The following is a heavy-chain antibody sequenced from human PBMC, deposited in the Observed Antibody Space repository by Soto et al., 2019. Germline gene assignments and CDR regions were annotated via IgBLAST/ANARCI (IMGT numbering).Heavy chain of an antibody. CDR3: ARERGLLWFGELSSYGMDV. CDR1: GGSFSGYY. CDR2: INHSGST. D-gene: IGHD3-10*01. V-gene: IGHV4-34*01. Sequence: PSETLSLTCAVYGGSFSGYYWSWIRQPPGKGLEWIGEINHSGSTNYNPSLKSRVTISVDTSKNQFSLKLSSVTAADTAVYYCARERGLLWFGELSSYGMDVWGQGTTVT. J-gene: IGHJ6*02.